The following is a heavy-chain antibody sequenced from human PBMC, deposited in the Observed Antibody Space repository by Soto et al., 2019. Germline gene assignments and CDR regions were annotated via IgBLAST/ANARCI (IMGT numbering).Heavy chain of an antibody. Sequence: EVQVLESGGGLVQPGESLRLTCAASGFTFSSCAMSWVRQAPGKGLEWVSSISGSGDSTYSAVSVTGRVTISRDNSKNTLYLQMNSLRVDDTAIYYCAKALGDLLPHHDWNFDLWVRGTLVSVSS. CDR2: ISGSGDST. CDR1: GFTFSSCA. D-gene: IGHD2-21*01. CDR3: AKALGDLLPHHDWNFDL. V-gene: IGHV3-23*01. J-gene: IGHJ2*01.